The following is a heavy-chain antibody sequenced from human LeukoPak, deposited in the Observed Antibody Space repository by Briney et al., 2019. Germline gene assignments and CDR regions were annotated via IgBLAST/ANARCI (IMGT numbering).Heavy chain of an antibody. CDR1: GFTFSTYN. CDR3: ARDRGYYDSSGFVTSFDI. V-gene: IGHV3-21*01. CDR2: ISSTSTSI. D-gene: IGHD3-22*01. J-gene: IGHJ3*02. Sequence: GGSLRLSCAASGFTFSTYNMNWVRQAPGKGLEWVSSISSTSTSIYYADSVKGRFTISRDNGKNSLYLQMDSLRAEDTAVYYCARDRGYYDSSGFVTSFDIWGQGTMVTVSS.